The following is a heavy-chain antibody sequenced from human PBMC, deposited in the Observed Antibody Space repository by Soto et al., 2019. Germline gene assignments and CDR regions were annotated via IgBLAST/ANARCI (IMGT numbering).Heavy chain of an antibody. CDR1: GYTFTSYG. Sequence: GASVKVSCKASGYTFTSYGISWVRQAPGQGLEWMGWISAYNGNTNYAQKLQGRVTMTTDTSTSTAYMELRSLRSDDTAVYYCARYANYGENQIAFDYWGQGTLVTVSS. CDR2: ISAYNGNT. CDR3: ARYANYGENQIAFDY. D-gene: IGHD4-17*01. J-gene: IGHJ4*02. V-gene: IGHV1-18*01.